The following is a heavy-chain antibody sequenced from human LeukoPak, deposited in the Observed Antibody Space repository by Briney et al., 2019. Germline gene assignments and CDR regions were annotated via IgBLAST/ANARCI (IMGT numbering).Heavy chain of an antibody. J-gene: IGHJ4*02. CDR2: ISGSGGST. V-gene: IGHV3-23*01. D-gene: IGHD3-22*01. CDR3: ARGSYYYDSSGYYCDY. CDR1: GFTFSSYS. Sequence: PGGSLRLSCAASGFTFSSYSMSWVRQAPGKGLEWVSAISGSGGSTYYADSVKGRFTISRDNSKNTLYLQMNSLRAEDTAVYYCARGSYYYDSSGYYCDYWGQGTLVTVSS.